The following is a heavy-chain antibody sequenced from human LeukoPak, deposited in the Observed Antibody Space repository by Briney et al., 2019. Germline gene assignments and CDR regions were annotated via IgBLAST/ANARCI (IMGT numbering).Heavy chain of an antibody. D-gene: IGHD4-17*01. Sequence: PGGSLRLSCAASGFTFSSYAMSWVRQAPGKGLEWVSAISGSGGSTYYADSVKGRFTISRDNSKNTLYPQMNSLRAEDTAVYYCAKDQGYGDYAAAYDYWGQGTLVTVSS. J-gene: IGHJ4*02. CDR3: AKDQGYGDYAAAYDY. V-gene: IGHV3-23*01. CDR2: ISGSGGST. CDR1: GFTFSSYA.